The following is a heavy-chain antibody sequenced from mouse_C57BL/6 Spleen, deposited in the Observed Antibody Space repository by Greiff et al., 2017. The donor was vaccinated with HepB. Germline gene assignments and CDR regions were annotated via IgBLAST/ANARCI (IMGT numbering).Heavy chain of an antibody. V-gene: IGHV1-52*01. Sequence: VKLQQPGAELVRPGSSVKLSCKASGYTFTSYWMHWVKQRPIQGLEWIGNIDPSDSETHYNQKFKDKATLTVDKSSSTAYMQLSSLTSEDSAVYYCARSGQLRPFAYWGQGTLVTVSA. CDR1: GYTFTSYW. J-gene: IGHJ3*01. D-gene: IGHD3-2*02. CDR3: ARSGQLRPFAY. CDR2: IDPSDSET.